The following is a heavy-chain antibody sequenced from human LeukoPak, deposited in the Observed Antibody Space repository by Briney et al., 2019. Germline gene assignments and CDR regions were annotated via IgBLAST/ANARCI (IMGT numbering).Heavy chain of an antibody. D-gene: IGHD6-19*01. CDR2: INSDGRST. CDR1: GFTFSIYW. CDR3: ARDSSGGGGY. Sequence: GGSLRLSCAASGFTFSIYWMHWVRQAPGKGLVWVSRINSDGRSTTSADSVKGRFTISRDKAKNTLYLQMNSLRAEDTAVYYCARDSSGGGGYWGQGTLVTVSS. J-gene: IGHJ4*02. V-gene: IGHV3-74*01.